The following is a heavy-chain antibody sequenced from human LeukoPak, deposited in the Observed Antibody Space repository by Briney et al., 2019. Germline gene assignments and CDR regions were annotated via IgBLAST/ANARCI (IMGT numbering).Heavy chain of an antibody. CDR3: ARLPYFDSSGPIKGAFDY. J-gene: IGHJ4*02. Sequence: GESLKISCKASGYTFPSYWIGWVRQMPGKGLEWMGIIYPSDSDARYSPSFQGHVTISADRSVSTAYLQWSSLEASDTAMYYCARLPYFDSSGPIKGAFDYWGQGTLVTVSS. V-gene: IGHV5-51*01. CDR2: IYPSDSDA. CDR1: GYTFPSYW. D-gene: IGHD3-22*01.